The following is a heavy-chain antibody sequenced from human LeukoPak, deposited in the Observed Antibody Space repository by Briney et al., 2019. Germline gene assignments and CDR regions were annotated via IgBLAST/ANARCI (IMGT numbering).Heavy chain of an antibody. J-gene: IGHJ4*02. D-gene: IGHD3-10*01. CDR3: ARGRDYYGAGSIDD. CDR2: INHSGST. CDR1: GGSFSGYY. V-gene: IGHV4-34*01. Sequence: SETLSLTCAVYGGSFSGYYWSWIRQPPGKGLEWIGEINHSGSTNYNPTLKSRVTISVDTSKNQFSLKLSSVTAADTAVYYCARGRDYYGAGSIDDWGQGSLVTVSS.